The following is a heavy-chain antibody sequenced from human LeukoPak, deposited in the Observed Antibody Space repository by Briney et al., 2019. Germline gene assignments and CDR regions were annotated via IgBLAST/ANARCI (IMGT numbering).Heavy chain of an antibody. V-gene: IGHV3-23*01. Sequence: GGSLRLSCAASGFTFSSYAMSWVRQAPGKGLAWVSAISGSGGSTYYADSVKGRFTISRDNSKNTLYLQMNSLRAEDTAVYYCAKFSIVVVPAATGREKYYFDYWGQGTLVTVSS. CDR1: GFTFSSYA. J-gene: IGHJ4*02. D-gene: IGHD2-2*01. CDR3: AKFSIVVVPAATGREKYYFDY. CDR2: ISGSGGST.